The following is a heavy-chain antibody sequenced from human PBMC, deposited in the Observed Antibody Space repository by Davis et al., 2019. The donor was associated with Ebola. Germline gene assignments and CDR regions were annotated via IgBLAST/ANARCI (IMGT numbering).Heavy chain of an antibody. CDR2: IKPSSGGT. CDR3: ARDAVGDKLLKLDY. CDR1: GYSFTGYY. J-gene: IGHJ4*02. D-gene: IGHD4-17*01. Sequence: ASVKVSCKASGYSFTGYYLHWVRQAPGQGLEWLGWIKPSSGGTTYAQKFQGRVTMTSDTSTGTVYMELLRLMSDDTAVYYCARDAVGDKLLKLDYWGQGTLVTVSS. V-gene: IGHV1-2*02.